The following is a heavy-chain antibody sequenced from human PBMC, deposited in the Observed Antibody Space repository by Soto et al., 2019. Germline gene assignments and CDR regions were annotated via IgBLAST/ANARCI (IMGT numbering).Heavy chain of an antibody. CDR1: GGSMSPYY. D-gene: IGHD7-27*01. CDR3: ARHSKKTGDFDYYYAMDV. V-gene: IGHV4-59*08. CDR2: IYYRGNT. J-gene: IGHJ6*02. Sequence: SETLSLTCTVSGGSMSPYYWSWIRQAPGKGLEWIANIYYRGNTNYNPSLESRVTISVDTSKNQFSLKLNSMTAADTAVYYCARHSKKTGDFDYYYAMDVWGQGTTVTVS.